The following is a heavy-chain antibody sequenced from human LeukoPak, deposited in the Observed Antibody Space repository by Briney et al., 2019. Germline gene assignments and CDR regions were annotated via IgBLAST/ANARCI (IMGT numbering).Heavy chain of an antibody. CDR1: GFTFGDYA. CDR3: TRAVGDWRGLIRGY. V-gene: IGHV3-49*03. J-gene: IGHJ4*02. D-gene: IGHD3-10*01. CDR2: IRSKAYGGTT. Sequence: PGGSLRLSCTASGFTFGDYAMSWFRQAPGKGLEWVGFIRSKAYGGTTEYAASVKGRFTISRDDSKSIAYLQMNGLKTEDTAVYYCTRAVGDWRGLIRGYWGQGTLVTVSS.